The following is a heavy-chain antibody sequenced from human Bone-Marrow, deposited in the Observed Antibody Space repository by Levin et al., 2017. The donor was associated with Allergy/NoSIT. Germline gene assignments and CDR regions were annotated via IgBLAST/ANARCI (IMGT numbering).Heavy chain of an antibody. CDR3: AGASDDFGPYTWFDP. CDR2: VYHSGYS. CDR1: RASMRNYY. Sequence: SETLSLTCSVSRASMRNYYWTWIRQTSGEGLEWLGCVYHSGYSNYSPSLRSRLAISLDTSNNDFSLTLTSVTAADSGVYYCAGASDDFGPYTWFDPWGQGTPVTVSS. J-gene: IGHJ5*02. D-gene: IGHD3-3*01. V-gene: IGHV4-59*01.